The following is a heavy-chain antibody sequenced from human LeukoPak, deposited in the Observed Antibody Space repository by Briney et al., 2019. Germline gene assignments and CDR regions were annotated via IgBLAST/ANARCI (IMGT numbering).Heavy chain of an antibody. J-gene: IGHJ5*02. D-gene: IGHD6-13*01. Sequence: ASVKVSCKASGYTFTGYYMHWVRQAPGQGLEWMGWINPNSGGTNYAQKFQGRVTMTRDTSNSTAYMELSRLRSDDTAVYYCARSGDSSSWYDWFDPWGQGTLVTVSS. V-gene: IGHV1-2*02. CDR1: GYTFTGYY. CDR2: INPNSGGT. CDR3: ARSGDSSSWYDWFDP.